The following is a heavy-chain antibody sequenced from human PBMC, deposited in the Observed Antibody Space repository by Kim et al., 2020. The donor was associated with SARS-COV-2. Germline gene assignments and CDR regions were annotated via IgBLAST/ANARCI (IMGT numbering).Heavy chain of an antibody. J-gene: IGHJ3*01. CDR1: GFTSSNHD. CDR3: ARDFRDA. Sequence: WGSLRLSCAASGFTSSNHDVEWVRQGPGKGLEWVGRSRDKSNGYSAEYAASVKGRFTMSRDDSKNSAYLQMNSLKPEDTAVYYCARDFRDA. V-gene: IGHV3-72*01. CDR2: SRDKSNGYSA.